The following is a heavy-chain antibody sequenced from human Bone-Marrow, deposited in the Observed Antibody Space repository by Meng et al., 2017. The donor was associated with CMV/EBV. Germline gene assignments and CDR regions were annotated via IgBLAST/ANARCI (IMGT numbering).Heavy chain of an antibody. CDR1: GFTFSSYA. J-gene: IGHJ4*02. D-gene: IGHD2-2*01. V-gene: IGHV3-23*01. CDR3: AKGPYCSSTSCSYSAGGRGYFDY. CDR2: ISGSGGST. Sequence: GESLRLSCAASGFTFSSYAMSWVRQAPGKGLEWVSAISGSGGSTYYADSVKGRFTISRDNSKNTLYLQMNSLRAEDTAVYYCAKGPYCSSTSCSYSAGGRGYFDYWGQGTLVTVSS.